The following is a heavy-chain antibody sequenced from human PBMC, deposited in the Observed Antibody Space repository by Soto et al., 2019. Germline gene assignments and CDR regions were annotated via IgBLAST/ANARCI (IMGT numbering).Heavy chain of an antibody. CDR2: IYPGDSDT. CDR3: ARQRGLAAAGRGTYGMDV. CDR1: GYSFTSYW. Sequence: GESLKISCKGSGYSFTSYWIGWVRQMPGKGLEWMGIIYPGDSDTRYSPSFQGQVTISADKSISTAYLQWSSLKASDTAMYYCARQRGLAAAGRGTYGMDVWGQGTTVTVSS. D-gene: IGHD6-13*01. V-gene: IGHV5-51*01. J-gene: IGHJ6*02.